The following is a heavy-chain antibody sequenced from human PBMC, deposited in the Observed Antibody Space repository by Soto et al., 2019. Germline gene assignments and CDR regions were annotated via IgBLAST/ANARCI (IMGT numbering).Heavy chain of an antibody. J-gene: IGHJ2*01. D-gene: IGHD3-22*01. CDR2: IIPIFGTA. CDR3: ARPGGEDYYDSSGYYPPQGWYFDL. V-gene: IGHV1-69*12. CDR1: GGTFSSYA. Sequence: QVQLVQSGAEVTKPGSSVKVSCKASGGTFSSYAISWVRQAPGQGLEWMGGIIPIFGTANYAQKFQGRVTITADESTSTAYMELSSLRSEDTAVYYCARPGGEDYYDSSGYYPPQGWYFDLWGRGTLVTVSS.